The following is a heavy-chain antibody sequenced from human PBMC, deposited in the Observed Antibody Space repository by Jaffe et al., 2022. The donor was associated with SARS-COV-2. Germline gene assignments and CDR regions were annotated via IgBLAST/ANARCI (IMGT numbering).Heavy chain of an antibody. V-gene: IGHV3-9*01. D-gene: IGHD6-19*01. Sequence: EVQLVESGGGLVQPGRSLRLSCAASGFTFDDYAMHWVRQAPGKGLEWVSGISWNSGSIGYADSVKGRFTISRDNAKNSLYLQMNSLRAEDTALYYCAKVNSGWRGAFDIWGQGTMVTVSS. CDR1: GFTFDDYA. J-gene: IGHJ3*02. CDR2: ISWNSGSI. CDR3: AKVNSGWRGAFDI.